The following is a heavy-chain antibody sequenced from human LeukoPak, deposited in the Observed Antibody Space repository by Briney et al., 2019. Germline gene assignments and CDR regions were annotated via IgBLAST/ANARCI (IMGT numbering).Heavy chain of an antibody. CDR1: GGSVSSGSYY. CDR2: VYYSGST. Sequence: PSETLSLTCAVSGGSVSSGSYYWSWIRQPPGKGLEWIGYVYYSGSTNYNPSLKSRVTISVDTSKRQFSLKLSSVTAADTAVYYCARASVREPYYFDYWGQGTLVTVSS. CDR3: ARASVREPYYFDY. D-gene: IGHD3-10*01. V-gene: IGHV4-61*01. J-gene: IGHJ4*02.